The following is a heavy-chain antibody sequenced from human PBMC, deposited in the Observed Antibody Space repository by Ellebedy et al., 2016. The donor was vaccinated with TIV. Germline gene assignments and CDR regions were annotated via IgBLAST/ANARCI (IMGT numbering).Heavy chain of an antibody. CDR2: IWHAGTAK. V-gene: IGHV3-33*01. CDR1: EFTFSTYH. J-gene: IGHJ4*02. CDR3: ARELGGSGGSDFDY. D-gene: IGHD2-15*01. Sequence: PGGSLRLSCAASEFTFSTYHMHWVRQAPGKGLEWVAVIWHAGTAKFYAESVKGRFTISRANSQNTLYLEMNSLRADDTALYYCARELGGSGGSDFDYWGQGTLVTVSS.